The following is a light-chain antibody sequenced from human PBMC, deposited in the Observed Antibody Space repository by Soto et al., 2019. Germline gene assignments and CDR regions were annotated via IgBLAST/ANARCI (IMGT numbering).Light chain of an antibody. CDR1: QTISSW. CDR2: KAS. J-gene: IGKJ1*01. Sequence: DIQMTQSPSPLSGSVGDRVTITCQASQTISSWLAWYQQKPGKAPKLLIYKASTLKSGVPSRFSGSGSGTECTLTISSLQPDDFATYYCQQYNSYPWTFGQGTKVDI. V-gene: IGKV1-5*03. CDR3: QQYNSYPWT.